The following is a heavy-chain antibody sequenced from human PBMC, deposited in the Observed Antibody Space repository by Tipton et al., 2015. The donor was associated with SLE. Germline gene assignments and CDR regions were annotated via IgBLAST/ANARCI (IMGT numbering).Heavy chain of an antibody. D-gene: IGHD6-19*01. V-gene: IGHV4-59*01. CDR1: GDSIISSY. Sequence: LRLSCTVSGDSIISSYWSWIRQPPGKGLEWIGYIYYSGTTNYNPSLKSRVTISVDTSKNQVSLKLSSVTAADTAVYYCASARDHWLVYDYWGQGTLVPVSS. CDR3: ASARDHWLVYDY. CDR2: IYYSGTT. J-gene: IGHJ4*02.